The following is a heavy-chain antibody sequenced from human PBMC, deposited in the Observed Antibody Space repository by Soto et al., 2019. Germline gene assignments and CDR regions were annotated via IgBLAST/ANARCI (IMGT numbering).Heavy chain of an antibody. CDR2: ISGSGGST. Sequence: GGSLRLSCAASGFTFDDYAMHWVRQAPGKGLEWVSAISGSGGSTYYADSVKGRFTISRDNSKNTLYLQMNSLRAEDTAVYYCAKDQYVVVTTNWFDPWGQGTLVTVSS. D-gene: IGHD2-21*02. J-gene: IGHJ5*02. CDR3: AKDQYVVVTTNWFDP. CDR1: GFTFDDYA. V-gene: IGHV3-23*01.